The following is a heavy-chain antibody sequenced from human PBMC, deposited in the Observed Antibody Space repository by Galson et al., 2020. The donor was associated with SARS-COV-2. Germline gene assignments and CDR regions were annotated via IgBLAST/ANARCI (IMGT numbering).Heavy chain of an antibody. V-gene: IGHV4-34*01. J-gene: IGHJ5*02. Sequence: SQTLSLTCAVYGGSFSGYYWSWIRQPPGKGLEWIGEVNHSGSTNYNPSLKSRVTISADTSKNQFSLNLTSVTAADTAVYYCARGLGIVIIPDAIVWFDPWGQGTLVTVSS. CDR3: ARGLGIVIIPDAIVWFDP. D-gene: IGHD2-2*01. CDR1: GGSFSGYY. CDR2: VNHSGST.